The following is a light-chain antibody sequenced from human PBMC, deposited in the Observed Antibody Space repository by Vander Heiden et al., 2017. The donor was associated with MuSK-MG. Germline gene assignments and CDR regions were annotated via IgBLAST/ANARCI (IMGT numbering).Light chain of an antibody. J-gene: IGLJ3*02. CDR3: SLYSGGSKL. Sequence: QSALTQPASVSGSPGQSITISCLGSSIDLGASGYVSWYPQFPGKAPRLIIWEVRNRPAGVSDRFSGSKSGTTASLTISGRQAADEDHYYCSLYSGGSKLFGGGTKLTVL. V-gene: IGLV2-14*01. CDR2: EVR. CDR1: SIDLGASGY.